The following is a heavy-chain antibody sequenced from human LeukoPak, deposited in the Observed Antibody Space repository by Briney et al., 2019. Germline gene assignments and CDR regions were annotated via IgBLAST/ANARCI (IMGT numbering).Heavy chain of an antibody. D-gene: IGHD3-10*01. Sequence: PGRSLRLSCAASGFTSSSYGMHWVRQAPGKGLEWMALISYDGSIKYYADSVKGRFTISRDNSKNTLYLQMNSLRAEDTAVYYCAKDGPNSWFGEATWGQGTLVTVSS. CDR3: AKDGPNSWFGEAT. J-gene: IGHJ5*02. CDR1: GFTSSSYG. CDR2: ISYDGSIK. V-gene: IGHV3-30*18.